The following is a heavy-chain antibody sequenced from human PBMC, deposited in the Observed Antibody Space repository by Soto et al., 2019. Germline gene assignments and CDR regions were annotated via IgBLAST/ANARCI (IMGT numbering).Heavy chain of an antibody. V-gene: IGHV3-21*01. J-gene: IGHJ4*02. CDR3: ARGADYTNSNFDY. CDR1: GFAFSSYS. D-gene: IGHD4-4*01. Sequence: GGSLRLSCAVSGFAFSSYSVNWVRQAPGKGLEWVSSISSSGDTYYADSVKGRLAISRDNAKNSVYLQMTSLRVEDTAVYYCARGADYTNSNFDYWGQGTLVTVSS. CDR2: ISSSGDT.